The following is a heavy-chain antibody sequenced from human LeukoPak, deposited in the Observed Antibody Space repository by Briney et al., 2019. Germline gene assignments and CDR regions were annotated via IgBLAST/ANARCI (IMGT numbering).Heavy chain of an antibody. CDR1: GGSFSGYY. CDR2: INHSGST. CDR3: ARVTANFGWFDP. D-gene: IGHD2-21*02. J-gene: IGHJ5*02. V-gene: IGHV4-34*01. Sequence: PSETLSLTCAVYGGSFSGYYWSWIRQPPGKGLEWIGEINHSGSTNYNPSLKSRVTISVDTSKSQFSLKLSSVTAADTAVYYCARVTANFGWFDPWSQGTLVTVSS.